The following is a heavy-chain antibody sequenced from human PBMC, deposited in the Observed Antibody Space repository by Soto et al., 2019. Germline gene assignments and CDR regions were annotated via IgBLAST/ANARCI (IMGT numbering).Heavy chain of an antibody. V-gene: IGHV3-23*01. CDR3: AKGTWLAPY. CDR2: ISGSGGST. Sequence: EVQLLESGGGLVQPGGSLRLSCAASGFTFSSYAMSWVRQAPGKGLEWVSAISGSGGSTYYADSVKGRFTISRDNGKNTLYLLMTGLRAEDTGVYYGAKGTWLAPYWGQGTLVTVSS. D-gene: IGHD6-19*01. J-gene: IGHJ4*02. CDR1: GFTFSSYA.